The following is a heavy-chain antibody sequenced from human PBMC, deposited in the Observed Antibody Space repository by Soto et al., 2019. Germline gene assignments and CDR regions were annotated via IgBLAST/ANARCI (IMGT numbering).Heavy chain of an antibody. V-gene: IGHV3-9*01. CDR2: IIWNGDSS. CDR1: GXTFDEYA. CDR3: SRDVVVGAKALNY. J-gene: IGHJ4*02. Sequence: SLRLSCVTSGXTFDEYAIHWVRQAPGKGLEWVSGIIWNGDSSVYADSVKGRFTVSRDNAKNSLYLQMNSLRVEYTAVYFFSRDVVVGAKALNYWGQGALVTVSS. D-gene: IGHD1-26*01.